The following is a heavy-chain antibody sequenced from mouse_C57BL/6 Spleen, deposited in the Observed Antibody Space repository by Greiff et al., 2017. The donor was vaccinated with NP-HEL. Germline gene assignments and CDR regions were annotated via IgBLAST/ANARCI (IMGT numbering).Heavy chain of an antibody. V-gene: IGHV1-19*01. D-gene: IGHD2-5*01. CDR2: INPYNGGT. CDR3: ARTYSNYVDYAMDY. CDR1: GYTFTDYY. J-gene: IGHJ4*01. Sequence: DVQLQESGPVLVKPGASVKMSCKASGYTFTDYYMNWVKQSHGKSLEWIGVINPYNGGTSYNQKFKGKATLTVDKSSSTAYMELNSLTSEDSAVYYCARTYSNYVDYAMDYWGQGTSVTVSS.